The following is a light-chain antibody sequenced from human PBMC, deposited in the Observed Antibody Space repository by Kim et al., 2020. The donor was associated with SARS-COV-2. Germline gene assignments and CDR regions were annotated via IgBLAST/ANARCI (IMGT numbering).Light chain of an antibody. V-gene: IGKV1-39*01. CDR3: HQTDSTFPT. CDR1: QSIRRH. Sequence: DIQMTQSPASLSASVGDTIIISCRASQSIRRHLNWYQQKPGKAPHLLIYSASSLQSGVSSRFSGTGSGTDFTLTISSLQPEDFATYYCHQTDSTFPTFGGGTKLEI. CDR2: SAS. J-gene: IGKJ4*01.